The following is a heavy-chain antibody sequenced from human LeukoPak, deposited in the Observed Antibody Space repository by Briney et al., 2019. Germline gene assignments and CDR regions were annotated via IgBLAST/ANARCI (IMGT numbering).Heavy chain of an antibody. Sequence: PSETLSLTCSVSGYSISSGYYWGWIRQPPGKGLEWIGSIYHSGNTYYNPSLKSQVTISVDTSKNQFSLKLSSVTAADTAVYYCARRYSSSWYRFGAFDIWGQGTMVTVSS. CDR2: IYHSGNT. V-gene: IGHV4-38-2*02. CDR1: GYSISSGYY. J-gene: IGHJ3*02. D-gene: IGHD6-13*01. CDR3: ARRYSSSWYRFGAFDI.